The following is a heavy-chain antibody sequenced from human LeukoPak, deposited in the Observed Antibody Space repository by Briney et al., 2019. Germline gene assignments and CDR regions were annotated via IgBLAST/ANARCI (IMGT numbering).Heavy chain of an antibody. V-gene: IGHV3-20*04. CDR1: GFTFDDYG. CDR3: ARIYCSSTSCYAAGNWFDP. J-gene: IGHJ5*02. D-gene: IGHD2-2*01. Sequence: GGSLRLSCAASGFTFDDYGMSWVRPAPGKGLEWVSGINWNGGSTGYADSVKGRFTISRDNAKNSLYLQMNSLRAEDTALYYCARIYCSSTSCYAAGNWFDPWGQGTLVTVSS. CDR2: INWNGGST.